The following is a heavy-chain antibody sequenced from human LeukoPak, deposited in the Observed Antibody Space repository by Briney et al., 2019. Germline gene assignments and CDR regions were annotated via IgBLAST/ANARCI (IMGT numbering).Heavy chain of an antibody. D-gene: IGHD5-12*01. Sequence: PGGSLRLSCAASGFTFSDYYMSWIRQAPGKGLEWVSYISSSGSTIYYADSVKGRFTISRDNAKNSLYLQMNSLRAEDTAVYYCARGYHYPGLYSYYYYYGMDVWGQGTTVTVSS. J-gene: IGHJ6*02. CDR2: ISSSGSTI. V-gene: IGHV3-11*01. CDR1: GFTFSDYY. CDR3: ARGYHYPGLYSYYYYYGMDV.